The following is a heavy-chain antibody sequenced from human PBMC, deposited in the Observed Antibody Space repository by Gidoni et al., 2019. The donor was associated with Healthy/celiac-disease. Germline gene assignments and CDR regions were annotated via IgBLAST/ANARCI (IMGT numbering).Heavy chain of an antibody. J-gene: IGHJ5*02. CDR1: GFTFSSYA. CDR3: ATRIAARYRFDP. Sequence: EVQLLESGGGLVQPGGSLRLSCAASGFTFSSYAMGWVRQAPGKGLVWVSAISGSGGSTYYADSVKGRFTISRDNSKNTLYLQMNSLRAEDTAVYYCATRIAARYRFDPWGQGTLVTVSS. V-gene: IGHV3-23*01. CDR2: ISGSGGST. D-gene: IGHD6-6*01.